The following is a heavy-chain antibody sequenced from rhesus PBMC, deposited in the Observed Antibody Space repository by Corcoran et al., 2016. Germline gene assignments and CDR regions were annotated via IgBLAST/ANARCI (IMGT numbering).Heavy chain of an antibody. V-gene: IGHV4-169*01. CDR3: ARYLNSNPKSLDV. CDR1: GGSISSSY. J-gene: IGHJ5-2*02. CDR2: IHGSGSST. Sequence: QVQLQESGPGLVQPSETLSVTCAVSGGSISSSYWNWIRQAPGKGLEWIGYIHGSGSSTRYNPSLTSRVTLSVDASKSQLSRKLTAVTAADTAVFYCARYLNSNPKSLDVWGRGVLVTVSS. D-gene: IGHD4-23*01.